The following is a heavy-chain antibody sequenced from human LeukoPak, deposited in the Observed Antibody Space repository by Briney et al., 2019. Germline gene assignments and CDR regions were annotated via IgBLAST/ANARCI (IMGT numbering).Heavy chain of an antibody. CDR2: IRYDGSNK. CDR3: ARVRDYPRGYYYYMDV. V-gene: IGHV3-30*02. CDR1: GFTFSSYE. J-gene: IGHJ6*03. Sequence: GGSLRLSCAASGFTFSSYEMNWVRQAPGKGLEWVAFIRYDGSNKYYADSVKGRFTISRDNAKNSLYLQMNSLRAEDTAVYYCARVRDYPRGYYYYMDVWGKGTTVTVSS. D-gene: IGHD4-17*01.